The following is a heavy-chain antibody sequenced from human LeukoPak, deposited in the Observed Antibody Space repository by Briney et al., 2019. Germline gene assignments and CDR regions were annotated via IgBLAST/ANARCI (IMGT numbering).Heavy chain of an antibody. CDR3: ARPAKATTGNLDFQH. V-gene: IGHV1-2*02. CDR1: GYTFTGYY. D-gene: IGHD6-13*01. J-gene: IGHJ1*01. CDR2: INPNSGGK. Sequence: ASVKVSCKASGYTFTGYYIHWVRQAPGQGLEWMGGINPNSGGKNDAQELQSRVTMTRDTSIITAYMELSRLISDDTAVYYCARPAKATTGNLDFQHGGQGTLVTVSS.